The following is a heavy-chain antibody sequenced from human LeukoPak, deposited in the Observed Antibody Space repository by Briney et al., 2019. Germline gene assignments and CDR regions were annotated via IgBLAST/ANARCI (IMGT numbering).Heavy chain of an antibody. CDR1: GYSFTSFW. CDR2: IYPGDSDT. D-gene: IGHD5-18*01. Sequence: GESLKSSCKGSGYSFTSFWIGWMRQMPGKGLEWMGIIYPGDSDTRYSPSFQGQVTISADKSISTAYLQWSSPKASDTAMYYCASRYGYRAWYAFEIWGQGTMVTVSS. J-gene: IGHJ3*02. CDR3: ASRYGYRAWYAFEI. V-gene: IGHV5-51*01.